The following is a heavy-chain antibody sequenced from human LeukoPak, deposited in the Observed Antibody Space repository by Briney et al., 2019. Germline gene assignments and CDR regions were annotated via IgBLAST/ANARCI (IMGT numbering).Heavy chain of an antibody. CDR1: GGSFSGYY. CDR3: ARASRATLYNWFDP. Sequence: ETLSLTCAVYGGSFSGYYWSWIRQPPGKGLEWIGEINHSGSTNYNPSLKSRVTISVDTSKNQFSLKLSSVTAADTAVYYCARASRATLYNWFDPWGQGTLVTVSS. CDR2: INHSGST. D-gene: IGHD2-15*01. J-gene: IGHJ5*02. V-gene: IGHV4-34*01.